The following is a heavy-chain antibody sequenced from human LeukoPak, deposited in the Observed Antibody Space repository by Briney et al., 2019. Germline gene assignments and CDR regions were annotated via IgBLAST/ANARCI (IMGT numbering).Heavy chain of an antibody. Sequence: SETLSLTCTVSGGSISSYYWSWIRQPPGKGLEWIGSIYHSGSTYYNPSLKSRVTISVDTSKNQFSLKLSSVTAADTAVYYCARDEWNDYVWGSYRSYYFDYWGQGTLVTVSS. D-gene: IGHD3-16*02. CDR3: ARDEWNDYVWGSYRSYYFDY. V-gene: IGHV4-59*12. J-gene: IGHJ4*02. CDR1: GGSISSYY. CDR2: IYHSGST.